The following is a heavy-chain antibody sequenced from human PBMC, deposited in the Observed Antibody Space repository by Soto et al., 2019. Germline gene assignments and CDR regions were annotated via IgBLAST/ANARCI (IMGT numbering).Heavy chain of an antibody. CDR1: GFTFENYA. J-gene: IGHJ4*02. V-gene: IGHV3-9*01. CDR2: ISWESGII. D-gene: IGHD6-19*01. CDR3: AKDNTGWSGSPIDY. Sequence: EVQLVESGGGLVQPGRSLRLSCAASGFTFENYAMHWVRQVPGQGLEWVSGISWESGIIGYADSVKGRFTISRDNAKHFLYLQMDSLGAEDTALYYCAKDNTGWSGSPIDYWGQGTLVPVSS.